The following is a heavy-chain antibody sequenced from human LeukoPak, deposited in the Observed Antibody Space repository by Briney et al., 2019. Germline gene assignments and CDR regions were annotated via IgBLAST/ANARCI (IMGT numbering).Heavy chain of an antibody. Sequence: ASVKVSCKASGYTFTGYYMHWVRQAPGQGLEWMGRINPNSGGTNYAQKFQGRVTMTRDTSISTAYMELSSLRSEDTAVYYCARGSYQRDEYDFWSGYHMDVWGQGTTVTVSS. J-gene: IGHJ6*02. CDR1: GYTFTGYY. CDR2: INPNSGGT. D-gene: IGHD3-3*01. V-gene: IGHV1-2*06. CDR3: ARGSYQRDEYDFWSGYHMDV.